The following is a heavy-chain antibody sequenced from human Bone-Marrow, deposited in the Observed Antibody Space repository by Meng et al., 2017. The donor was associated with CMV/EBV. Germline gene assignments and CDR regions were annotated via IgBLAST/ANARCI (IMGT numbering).Heavy chain of an antibody. CDR3: ARDLQDGYNFVSY. D-gene: IGHD5-24*01. CDR2: ISSSSSYI. V-gene: IGHV3-21*01. J-gene: IGHJ4*02. Sequence: GESLKISCAASGFTFSSYSMNWVRQAPGKGLEWVSSISSSSSYIYYADSVKGRFTISRDNAKNSLYLQMNGLRAEDTAVYYCARDLQDGYNFVSYWGQGTLVTVSS. CDR1: GFTFSSYS.